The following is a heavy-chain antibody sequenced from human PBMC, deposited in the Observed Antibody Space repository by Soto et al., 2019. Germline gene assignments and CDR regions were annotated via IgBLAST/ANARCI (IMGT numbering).Heavy chain of an antibody. CDR2: IIPIFGTA. Sequence: GPSVKVSCKASGGTFSSYAISWVRQAPGQGLEWMGGIIPIFGTANYAQKFQGRVTITADESTSTAYMELSSLRSEDTAVYYCARASGYYYDSSGYPFDYWGQGTLVTVSS. J-gene: IGHJ4*02. CDR1: GGTFSSYA. CDR3: ARASGYYYDSSGYPFDY. V-gene: IGHV1-69*13. D-gene: IGHD3-22*01.